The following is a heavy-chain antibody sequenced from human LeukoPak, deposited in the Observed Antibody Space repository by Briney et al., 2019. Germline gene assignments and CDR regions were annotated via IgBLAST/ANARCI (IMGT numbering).Heavy chain of an antibody. CDR2: IYTSGST. CDR1: GGSISSYY. Sequence: PSETLSLTCTVSGGSISSYYWSWIRQPPGKGLEWIGYIYTSGSTNYNPSLKSRVTISVDTSKNQFSLKLSSVTAADTAVYYCARIRYYYDSSGYYHDAFDIWGQGTMATVSS. CDR3: ARIRYYYDSSGYYHDAFDI. J-gene: IGHJ3*02. D-gene: IGHD3-22*01. V-gene: IGHV4-4*09.